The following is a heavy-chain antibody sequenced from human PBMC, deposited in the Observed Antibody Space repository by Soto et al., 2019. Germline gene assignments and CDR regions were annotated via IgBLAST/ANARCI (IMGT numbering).Heavy chain of an antibody. D-gene: IGHD4-17*01. CDR3: ARSGGYVGDSCNY. J-gene: IGHJ4*02. CDR1: NASFSSASYS. Sequence: QLQLQESGSRLVKPSQTLSLTCTVSNASFSSASYSWSWLRHPPGKGLEWIGYNYPSGTTYYNPTLKSHITTPTDKLRTKLSLNLNSAAAADTGVNYCARSGGYVGDSCNYGGQAALVAVSS. V-gene: IGHV4-30-2*01. CDR2: NYPSGTT.